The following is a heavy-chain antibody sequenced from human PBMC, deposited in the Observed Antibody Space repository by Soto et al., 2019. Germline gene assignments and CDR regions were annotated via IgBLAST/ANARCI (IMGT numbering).Heavy chain of an antibody. V-gene: IGHV4-4*07. J-gene: IGHJ2*01. Sequence: QLQESGPGLVKPSETLSLTCSVSGASISSFNWNWVRQPAGKGPVWVGRLNIAGTINYNPSLKSRITMSMDTSKNQISLHLRSVTAADTAIYSCARDRGEYTSSWFWYFSHWGHGTLVTVSA. D-gene: IGHD6-13*01. CDR1: GASISSFN. CDR2: LNIAGTI. CDR3: ARDRGEYTSSWFWYFSH.